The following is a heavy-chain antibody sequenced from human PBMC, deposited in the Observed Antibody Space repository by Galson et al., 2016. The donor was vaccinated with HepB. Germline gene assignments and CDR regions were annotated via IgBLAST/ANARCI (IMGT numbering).Heavy chain of an antibody. CDR1: GYTFTNYN. V-gene: IGHV1-8*01. CDR3: ARYGPHYVLRKYYVMDV. CDR2: VNPNSGDT. D-gene: IGHD2-8*01. J-gene: IGHJ6*04. Sequence: SVKVSCKASGYTFTNYNINWVRRAPGQGLEWMGWVNPNSGDTGYAQKFQGTVPMDRNTSISTAYMELSSLRSEDTAVYFCARYGPHYVLRKYYVMDVLGKGTTVIVSS.